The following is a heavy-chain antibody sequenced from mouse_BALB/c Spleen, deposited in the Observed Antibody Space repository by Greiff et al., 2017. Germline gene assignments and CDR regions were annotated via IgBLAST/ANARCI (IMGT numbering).Heavy chain of an antibody. CDR2: INSNGGST. V-gene: IGHV5-6-2*01. J-gene: IGHJ4*01. CDR3: ARPLYDGFSYYAMDY. Sequence: EVHLVESGGGLVKLGGSLKLSCAASGFTFSSYYMSWVRQTPEKRLELVAAINSNGGSTYYPDTVKGRFTISRDNAKNTLYLQMSSLKSEDTALYYCARPLYDGFSYYAMDYWGQGTSVTVSS. D-gene: IGHD2-3*01. CDR1: GFTFSSYY.